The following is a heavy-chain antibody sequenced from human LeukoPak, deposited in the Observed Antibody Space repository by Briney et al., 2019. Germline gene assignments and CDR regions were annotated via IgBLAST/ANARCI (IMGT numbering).Heavy chain of an antibody. V-gene: IGHV3-15*01. D-gene: IGHD6-25*01. J-gene: IGHJ4*02. Sequence: GGSLRLSCAASGFTFSSASMNWVRQAPGKGLEWVGRIRLGGVTTDYAAPVKGRFTISRDDSKDMLFLQMNSLQNEDTGMYYCTTGYASAWHDGYWGQGTLVTVSS. CDR1: GFTFSSAS. CDR3: TTGYASAWHDGY. CDR2: IRLGGVTT.